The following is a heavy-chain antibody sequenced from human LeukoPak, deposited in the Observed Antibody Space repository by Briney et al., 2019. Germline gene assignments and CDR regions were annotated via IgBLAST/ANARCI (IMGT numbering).Heavy chain of an antibody. D-gene: IGHD3-9*01. J-gene: IGHJ5*02. Sequence: SVKVSCKASGGTFSSYAISWVRQAPGQGLEWMGGIIPIFGTANYAQKFQGRVTITADKSTSTAYMELSSLRSEDTAVYYCARGRAVLRYFDWSPAVWFDPWGQGTLVTVSS. CDR1: GGTFSSYA. CDR3: ARGRAVLRYFDWSPAVWFDP. V-gene: IGHV1-69*06. CDR2: IIPIFGTA.